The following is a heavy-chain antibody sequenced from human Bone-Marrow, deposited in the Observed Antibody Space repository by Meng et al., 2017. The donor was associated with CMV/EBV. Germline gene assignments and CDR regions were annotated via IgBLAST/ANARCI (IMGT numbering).Heavy chain of an antibody. J-gene: IGHJ4*02. CDR3: ARPTGSFGNYAY. CDR1: GVSITSDHY. V-gene: IGHV4-39*01. CDR2: VYYNGSP. D-gene: IGHD3-10*01. Sequence: SETLSLTCTVSGVSITSDHYWGWIRQPPGKGLEWIGSVYYNGSPYYSPSLKGRVIISVDTSKNEFSLMVTSVTAADTATYYGARPTGSFGNYAYWGQGILVTVSS.